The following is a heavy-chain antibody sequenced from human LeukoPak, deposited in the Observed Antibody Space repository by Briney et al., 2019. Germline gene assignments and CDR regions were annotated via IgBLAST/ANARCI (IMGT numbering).Heavy chain of an antibody. CDR2: FDPEDGET. V-gene: IGHV1-24*01. D-gene: IGHD2-15*01. CDR3: ATDLHGRIQNFDY. J-gene: IGHJ4*02. CDR1: GYTLTELS. Sequence: ASVKVSCKVSGYTLTELSMHWVRQAPGKGLEWMGGFDPEDGETIYAQKFQGGVTMTEDTSTDTAYMELSSLRSEDTAVYYCATDLHGRIQNFDYWGQGTLVTVSS.